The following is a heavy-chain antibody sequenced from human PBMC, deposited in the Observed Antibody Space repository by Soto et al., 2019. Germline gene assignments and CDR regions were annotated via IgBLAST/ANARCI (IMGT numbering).Heavy chain of an antibody. CDR2: IYYSGST. Sequence: QVQLQESGPGLVKPSQTLSLTCTVSGGSISSGGYYWSWIRQHPGKGLEWIGYIYYSGSTYYNPSLKSRVTISVDTSKNQFSLKLSSVTAADTAVYYCARGARYFDFMYYFDYWGQGTLVTVSS. J-gene: IGHJ4*02. CDR1: GGSISSGGYY. CDR3: ARGARYFDFMYYFDY. V-gene: IGHV4-31*03. D-gene: IGHD3-16*01.